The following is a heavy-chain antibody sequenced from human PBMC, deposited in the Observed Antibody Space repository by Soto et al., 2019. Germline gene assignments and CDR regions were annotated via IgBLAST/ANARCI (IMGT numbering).Heavy chain of an antibody. V-gene: IGHV1-18*01. Sequence: QVHLVQSGAEVKKPGASVKVSCQGSGYAFTTYGITWVRQAPGQGLELMGWISAHNGNTNYAQKLQGKVTVTRDTSTSPAYMELRGLRYDAPAVYYCAKGRYGDYWGQGALVTVSS. CDR2: ISAHNGNT. D-gene: IGHD1-1*01. J-gene: IGHJ4*02. CDR3: AKGRYGDY. CDR1: GYAFTTYG.